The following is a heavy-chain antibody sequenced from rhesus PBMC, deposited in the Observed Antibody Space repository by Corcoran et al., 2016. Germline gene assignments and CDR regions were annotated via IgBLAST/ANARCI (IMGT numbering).Heavy chain of an antibody. CDR1: GGSISDSYR. D-gene: IGHD3-9*01. V-gene: IGHV4S10*01. CDR2: IYVSSTST. CDR3: ARDSEDDYGYYVLFDY. J-gene: IGHJ4*01. Sequence: QVQLQESGPGVVKPSETLSLTCAVSGGSISDSYRWRWIRQPPGKGMAWIGYIYVSSTSTNYNPSLKSRVTISKDTPKNQVSLKLSSVTAADTAVYYCARDSEDDYGYYVLFDYWGQGVLVTVSS.